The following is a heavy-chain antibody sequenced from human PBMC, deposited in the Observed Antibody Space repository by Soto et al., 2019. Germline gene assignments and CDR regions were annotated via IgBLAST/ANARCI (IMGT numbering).Heavy chain of an antibody. CDR3: ARGCCSGGSNWFDP. J-gene: IGHJ5*02. CDR1: GFRFSNYG. Sequence: QEQLVESGGGVVQPRSSLRLSCAASGFRFSNYGMHWVRQAPGKGLEWVAVIWYDGSHQATADSVKGRFTVSRDNSKNMMYLQMDSLRAEDTAVYYCARGCCSGGSNWFDPWGQGALVTVAS. V-gene: IGHV3-33*01. CDR2: IWYDGSHQ. D-gene: IGHD2-15*01.